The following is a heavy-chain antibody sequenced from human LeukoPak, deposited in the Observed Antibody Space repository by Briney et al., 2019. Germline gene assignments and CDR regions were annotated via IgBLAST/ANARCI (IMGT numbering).Heavy chain of an antibody. CDR3: VRVRGGSGRSYAADAFDI. CDR2: IYNDGSST. V-gene: IGHV3-74*01. CDR1: GFTFSNYW. Sequence: QTGGSLRLSCAASGFTFSNYWMHWVRQAPGKGLVWVSRIYNDGSSTTYADSVKGRFTISRDNAKSTLYLQMNSLRAEDTAVYYCVRVRGGSGRSYAADAFDIWGQGTMVTVSS. D-gene: IGHD1-26*01. J-gene: IGHJ3*02.